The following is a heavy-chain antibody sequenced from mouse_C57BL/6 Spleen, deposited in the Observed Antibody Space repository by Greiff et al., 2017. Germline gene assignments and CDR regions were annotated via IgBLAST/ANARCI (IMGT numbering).Heavy chain of an antibody. CDR2: IDPETGGT. V-gene: IGHV1-15*01. J-gene: IGHJ3*01. CDR1: GYTFTDYE. Sequence: QVQLKQSGAELVRPGASVTLSCKASGYTFTDYEMHWVKQTPVHGLEWIGAIDPETGGTAYNQKFKGKAILTADKSSSTAYMELRSLTSEDSAVYYCTRDWDQGWFAHWGQGTLVTVSA. CDR3: TRDWDQGWFAH. D-gene: IGHD4-1*01.